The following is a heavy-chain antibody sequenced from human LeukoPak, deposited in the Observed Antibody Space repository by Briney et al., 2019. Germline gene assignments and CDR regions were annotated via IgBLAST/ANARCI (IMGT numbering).Heavy chain of an antibody. CDR1: GGTFSSYA. J-gene: IGHJ4*02. CDR2: IIPIFGTA. V-gene: IGHV1-69*05. D-gene: IGHD3-22*01. Sequence: GASVKVSCKASGGTFSSYAISWVRQAPGQGLEWMGGIIPIFGTANYAQKFQGRVTITTDESTSTAYMELSSLRSEDTAVYYCARLAPESDYYDSSGYLDYWGQGTLVTVSS. CDR3: ARLAPESDYYDSSGYLDY.